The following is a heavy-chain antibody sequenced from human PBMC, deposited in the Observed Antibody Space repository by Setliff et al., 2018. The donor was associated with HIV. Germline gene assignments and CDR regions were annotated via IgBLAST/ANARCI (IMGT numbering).Heavy chain of an antibody. CDR1: GGSISSYY. CDR2: IFYTGST. CDR3: GRQVPVPGVAVTPIDY. J-gene: IGHJ4*02. Sequence: SETLSLTCTVSGGSISSYYWTWLRQFPGKGLEWIGFIFYTGSTTYNPSLNSRVTISVDTSKNQFSLKLSSGTAADTAVYYCGRQVPVPGVAVTPIDYWGQGTLVTVSS. V-gene: IGHV4-59*08. D-gene: IGHD3-22*01.